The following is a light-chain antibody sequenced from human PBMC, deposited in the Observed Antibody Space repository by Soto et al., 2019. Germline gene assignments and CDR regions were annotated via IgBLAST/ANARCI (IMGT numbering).Light chain of an antibody. Sequence: QSALTQPASVSGSPGQSIAISCTGTSSYVGGYNDVSWYQQHPGKAPKIMIYEVSNRPSGVSNRFSGSKSGNTASLTISGLQAEDEADYYCCSYTNSNTLVFGTGTKLTVL. CDR3: CSYTNSNTLV. CDR2: EVS. CDR1: SSYVGGYND. J-gene: IGLJ1*01. V-gene: IGLV2-14*01.